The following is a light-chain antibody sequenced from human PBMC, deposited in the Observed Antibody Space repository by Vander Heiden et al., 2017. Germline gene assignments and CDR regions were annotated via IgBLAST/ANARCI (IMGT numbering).Light chain of an antibody. V-gene: IGLV1-47*02. CDR2: SNN. CDR3: AAWDDSLSGRV. CDR1: SSHIGSNI. Sequence: QSVLTQPPSASGTPGQRVTLSRSGSSSHIGSNIVYWYQQLPGPAPKPLIYSNNQRPSGVPDRFSGSKSGTSASLAISGLRSEDEADYYCAAWDDSLSGRVFGGGTKLTVL. J-gene: IGLJ3*02.